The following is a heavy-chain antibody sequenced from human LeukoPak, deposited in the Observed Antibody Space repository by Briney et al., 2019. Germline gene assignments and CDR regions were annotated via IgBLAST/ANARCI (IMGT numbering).Heavy chain of an antibody. CDR3: AKDYLGFDFDY. V-gene: IGHV3-23*01. J-gene: IGHJ4*02. Sequence: PGGFLRLSCAASGFTFSNYAMIWVRQAPGKGLEWVSALSGSGATTYYADSVKDRFTISRDNSKNTLYLQMNSLRAEDTAIYYCAKDYLGFDFDYWGQGTLVTVSS. CDR1: GFTFSNYA. D-gene: IGHD2-2*03. CDR2: LSGSGATT.